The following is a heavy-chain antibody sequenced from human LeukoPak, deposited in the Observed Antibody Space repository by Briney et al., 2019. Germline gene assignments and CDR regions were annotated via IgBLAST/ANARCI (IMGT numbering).Heavy chain of an antibody. Sequence: GASVKVSCKASGGTFSSYAISWVRQAPGQGLEWMGGIIPIFGTANYAQKFQGRVTITADESTSTAYMELSSLRSEDTAIYYCASPGTTVTTWIFAHWGQGSLVTVSS. J-gene: IGHJ4*02. CDR3: ASPGTTVTTWIFAH. CDR1: GGTFSSYA. CDR2: IIPIFGTA. V-gene: IGHV1-69*13. D-gene: IGHD4-11*01.